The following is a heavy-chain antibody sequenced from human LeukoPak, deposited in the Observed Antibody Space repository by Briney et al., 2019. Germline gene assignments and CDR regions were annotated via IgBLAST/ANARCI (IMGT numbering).Heavy chain of an antibody. CDR2: MNSDGSTT. D-gene: IGHD4-17*01. CDR1: GFTFSSYW. J-gene: IGHJ4*02. CDR3: ARGVDYGDYVVFSHFDY. Sequence: GGSLRLSCEASGFTFSSYWMHWVRQAPGKGLVWVSRMNSDGSTTTYADSVKGRFTISRDNAKNTLYLQMNSLRAEDTAVYYCARGVDYGDYVVFSHFDYWGQGTLVTVSS. V-gene: IGHV3-74*03.